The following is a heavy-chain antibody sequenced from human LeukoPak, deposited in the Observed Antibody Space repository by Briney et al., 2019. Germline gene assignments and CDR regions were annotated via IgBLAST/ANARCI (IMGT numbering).Heavy chain of an antibody. V-gene: IGHV1-69*04. D-gene: IGHD5-18*01. CDR3: AREGYGNTDY. Sequence: SVKVSCKASGGTFSSYAISWVRQAPGQGLEWMGRIIPILGMANYAQKFQGRVTITADKSTSTAYMELSSLRSEDTAVYYCAREGYGNTDYWGQGTLVTVSS. J-gene: IGHJ4*02. CDR2: IIPILGMA. CDR1: GGTFSSYA.